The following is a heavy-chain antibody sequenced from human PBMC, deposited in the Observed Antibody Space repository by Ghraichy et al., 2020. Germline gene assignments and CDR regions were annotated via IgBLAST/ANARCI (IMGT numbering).Heavy chain of an antibody. V-gene: IGHV3-30*03. CDR1: GFTFSSYG. D-gene: IGHD4-23*01. Sequence: TLSLTCAASGFTFSSYGMHWVRQAPGKGLEWVAVISYDGSNKYYADSVKGRFTISRDNSKNTLYLQMNSLRAEDTAVYYCLGGNSERYWGQGTLVTVSS. CDR3: LGGNSERY. CDR2: ISYDGSNK. J-gene: IGHJ4*02.